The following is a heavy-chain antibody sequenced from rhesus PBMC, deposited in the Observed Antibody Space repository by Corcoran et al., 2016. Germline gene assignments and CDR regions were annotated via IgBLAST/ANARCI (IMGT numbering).Heavy chain of an antibody. Sequence: EVQLVETGGGLVQPGGSLKLSCAASGFTFSSYGMSWVRQAPGKGVEWVSAINSGGVSTDYADSVKCRFTISRDNSKNTRSLQMSSLRDEDTAIYYCAKDRLYINYPYYFDYWGQGVLVTVSS. CDR1: GFTFSSYG. D-gene: IGHD4-23*01. V-gene: IGHV3S5*01. J-gene: IGHJ4*01. CDR3: AKDRLYINYPYYFDY. CDR2: INSGGVST.